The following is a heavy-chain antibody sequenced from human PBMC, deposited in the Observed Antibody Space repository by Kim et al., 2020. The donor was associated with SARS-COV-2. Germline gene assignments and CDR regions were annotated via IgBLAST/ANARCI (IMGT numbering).Heavy chain of an antibody. V-gene: IGHV5-10-1*01. Sequence: SPSFQGHVTISADKTISTAYLQWSSLKASDTAMYYCARRLRGGVIPPFDYWGQGTLVTVSS. J-gene: IGHJ4*02. CDR3: ARRLRGGVIPPFDY. D-gene: IGHD3-16*02.